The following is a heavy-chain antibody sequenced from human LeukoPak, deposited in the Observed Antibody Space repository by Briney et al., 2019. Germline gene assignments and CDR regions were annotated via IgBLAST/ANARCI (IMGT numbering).Heavy chain of an antibody. CDR1: GGSIRSSSYY. D-gene: IGHD3-10*01. CDR3: AAQYTYASENSYYPFDY. V-gene: IGHV4-39*01. Sequence: SETLSLTCTVSGGSIRSSSYYWAWIRQPPGKGLEWIGSMYYSGSTYYNPSLKSRVTMSADTSKNQFSLKLSSVTAADTAVYYCAAQYTYASENSYYPFDYWGQGTLVAVSS. J-gene: IGHJ4*02. CDR2: MYYSGST.